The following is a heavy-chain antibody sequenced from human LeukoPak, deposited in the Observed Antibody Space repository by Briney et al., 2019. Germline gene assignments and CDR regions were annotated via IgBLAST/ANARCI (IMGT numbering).Heavy chain of an antibody. CDR1: GFTFSSYG. Sequence: QPGGSPRLSCAASGFTFSSYGMHWVRQAPGKGLEWVAFIRYDGSNKYYADSVKGRFTISRDNSKNTLYLQMNSLRAEGTAVYYCAKAALSGGDYYYMDVWGKGTTVTVSS. CDR3: AKAALSGGDYYYMDV. D-gene: IGHD3-16*02. V-gene: IGHV3-30*02. CDR2: IRYDGSNK. J-gene: IGHJ6*03.